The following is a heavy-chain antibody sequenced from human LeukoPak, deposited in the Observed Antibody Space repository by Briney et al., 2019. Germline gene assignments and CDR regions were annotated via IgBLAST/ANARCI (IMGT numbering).Heavy chain of an antibody. CDR3: AELGITMIGGV. J-gene: IGHJ6*04. V-gene: IGHV3-74*01. CDR2: INSDGSST. CDR1: GFTFSSYG. Sequence: GGSLRLSCAASGFTFSSYGMHWVRQAPGKGLVWVSRINSDGSSTSYADSVKGRFTISRDNAKNTLYLQTNSLRAEDTAVYYCAELGITMIGGVWGKGTTVTISS. D-gene: IGHD3-10*02.